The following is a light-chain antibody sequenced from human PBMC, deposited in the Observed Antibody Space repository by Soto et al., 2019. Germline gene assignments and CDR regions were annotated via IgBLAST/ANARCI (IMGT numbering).Light chain of an antibody. CDR1: QDISSNY. CDR3: QQYDSSPWT. Sequence: ETVMTQSPGTLSLSPGERATLSCRASQDISSNYLAWYRQPPGQAPRLLIYGASKRARSIADRFSGSGSGTDFTIIISRLEPEDFALYYCQQYDSSPWTFGQGTKVEIK. J-gene: IGKJ1*01. V-gene: IGKV3-20*01. CDR2: GAS.